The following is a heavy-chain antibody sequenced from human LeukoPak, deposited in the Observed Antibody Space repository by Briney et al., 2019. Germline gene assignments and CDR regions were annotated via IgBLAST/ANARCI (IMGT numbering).Heavy chain of an antibody. Sequence: SETLSLTCTVSGDSISSYYWGWIRQPPGKGLEWIGSIYYSGSTYYNPSLKSRVTISVDTSKNQFSLKLSSVTAADTAVYYCARVSGITMIVVVNSDAFDIWGQGTMVTVSS. CDR2: IYYSGST. V-gene: IGHV4-39*07. CDR3: ARVSGITMIVVVNSDAFDI. D-gene: IGHD3-22*01. CDR1: GDSISSYY. J-gene: IGHJ3*02.